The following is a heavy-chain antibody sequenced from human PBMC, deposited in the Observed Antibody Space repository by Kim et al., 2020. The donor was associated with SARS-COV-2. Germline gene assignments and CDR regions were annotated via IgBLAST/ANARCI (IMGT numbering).Heavy chain of an antibody. CDR2: ISSSSSTI. CDR1: GFTFSSYS. J-gene: IGHJ4*02. CDR3: ASGPPTTVPKPPIDY. Sequence: GGSLRLPCAASGFTFSSYSMNWVRQAPGKGLEGVSYISSSSSTIYYADSVKGRFTISRDNAKNSLYLQMNSLRDEDTAVYYCASGPPTTVPKPPIDYWGQGTLVTVSS. D-gene: IGHD4-17*01. V-gene: IGHV3-48*02.